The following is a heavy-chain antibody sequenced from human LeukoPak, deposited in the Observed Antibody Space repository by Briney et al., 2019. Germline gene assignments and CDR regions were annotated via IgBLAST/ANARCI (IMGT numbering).Heavy chain of an antibody. J-gene: IGHJ3*02. CDR3: AIHGDAFDI. CDR1: GFTFDDYG. Sequence: RPGGSLRLSCAASGFTFDDYGMSWVRQAPGKGLEWVSGIDWNGGSTGYADSVKGRFTISRDIAKNSLYLQMNSLRAEDTAVYYCAIHGDAFDIWGQGTMATVSS. V-gene: IGHV3-20*04. CDR2: IDWNGGST.